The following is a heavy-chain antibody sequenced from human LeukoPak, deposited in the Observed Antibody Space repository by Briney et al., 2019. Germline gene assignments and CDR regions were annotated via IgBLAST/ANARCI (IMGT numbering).Heavy chain of an antibody. Sequence: SQTPSLTCAISGDSVSSNSAAWNWIRQSPSRGLEWLGRTYYRSKWYNDYAVSVKSRITINPDTSKNQFSLQLNSVTPEDTAVYYCARDPYYYGSGSYNWFDPWGQGTLVTVSS. CDR1: GDSVSSNSAA. CDR3: ARDPYYYGSGSYNWFDP. CDR2: TYYRSKWYN. D-gene: IGHD3-10*01. V-gene: IGHV6-1*01. J-gene: IGHJ5*02.